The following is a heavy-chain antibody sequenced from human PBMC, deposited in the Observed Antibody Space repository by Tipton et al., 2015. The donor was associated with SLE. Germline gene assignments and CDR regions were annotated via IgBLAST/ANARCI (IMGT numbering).Heavy chain of an antibody. CDR2: IKHSGST. CDR1: GGSFSGYY. CDR3: ARALWKSGDY. D-gene: IGHD1-1*01. J-gene: IGHJ4*02. Sequence: TLSLTCAVYGGSFSGYYWSWIRQPPGKGLEWIGEIKHSGSTNHNPSLKSRVTISVDTSKNQLSLKLSAVTAADTAVYYCARALWKSGDYWGQGTLVTVSS. V-gene: IGHV4-34*01.